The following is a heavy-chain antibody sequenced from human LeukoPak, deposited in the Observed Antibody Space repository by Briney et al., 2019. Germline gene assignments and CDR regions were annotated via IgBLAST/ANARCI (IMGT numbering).Heavy chain of an antibody. CDR1: GGSISSSSCY. CDR3: ARDRRMVRGVMGDDYYYGMDV. D-gene: IGHD3-10*01. CDR2: IYYSGST. V-gene: IGHV4-39*07. J-gene: IGHJ6*02. Sequence: SETLSLTCTVSGGSISSSSCYWGWIRQPPGKGLEWIGSIYYSGSTYYNPSLKSRVTISVDTSKNQFSLKLSSVTAADTAVYYCARDRRMVRGVMGDDYYYGMDVWGQGTTVTVSS.